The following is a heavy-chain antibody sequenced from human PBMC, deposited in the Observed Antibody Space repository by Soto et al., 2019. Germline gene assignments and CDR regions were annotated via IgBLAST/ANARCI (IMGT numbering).Heavy chain of an antibody. V-gene: IGHV3-11*06. Sequence: GGSLRLSCAASGFTFSYYYMSWIRQAPGKGLEWVSYISSSSSYTNYADSVKGRFTISRDNAKNSLYLQMNSLRAEDTAVYYCARHSSGWYSDHYWGQGTLVTVSS. D-gene: IGHD6-19*01. CDR2: ISSSSSYT. CDR1: GFTFSYYY. CDR3: ARHSSGWYSDHY. J-gene: IGHJ4*02.